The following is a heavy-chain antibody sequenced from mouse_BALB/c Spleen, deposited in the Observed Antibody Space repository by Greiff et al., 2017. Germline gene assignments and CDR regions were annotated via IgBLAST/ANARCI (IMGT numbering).Heavy chain of an antibody. J-gene: IGHJ2*01. CDR3: ARFETYFDY. CDR1: GYTFTDYA. CDR2: ISTYYGDA. V-gene: IGHV1S137*01. Sequence: VKLQESGAELVRPGVSVKISCKGSGYTFTDYAMHWVKQSHAKSLEWIGVISTYYGDASYNQKFKGKATMTVDKSSSTAYMELARLTSEDSAIYYCARFETYFDYWGQGTTLTVSS.